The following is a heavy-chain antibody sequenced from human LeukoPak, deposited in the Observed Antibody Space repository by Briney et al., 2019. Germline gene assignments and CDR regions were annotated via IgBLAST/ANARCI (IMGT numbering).Heavy chain of an antibody. CDR2: ISAYNGNT. J-gene: IGHJ3*02. V-gene: IGHV1-18*01. D-gene: IGHD3-3*01. CDR1: GYTFTSYG. Sequence: ASVKVSCKASGYTFTSYGISWVRQAPGQGLEWMGRISAYNGNTNYAQKLQGRVTMTTDTSTSTAYTELRSLRSDDTAVYYCARDREAYTGFGVVIIPVWAFDIWGQGTMVTVSS. CDR3: ARDREAYTGFGVVIIPVWAFDI.